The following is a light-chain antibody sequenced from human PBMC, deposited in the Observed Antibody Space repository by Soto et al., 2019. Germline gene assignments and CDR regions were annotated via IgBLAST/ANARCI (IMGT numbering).Light chain of an antibody. CDR3: SSYAGSNAYV. CDR2: EVS. J-gene: IGLJ1*01. CDR1: SSDVGGYNY. V-gene: IGLV2-8*01. Sequence: QSALTQPPSASGSPGQSVTISCTGTSSDVGGYNYVSWYQQHPGKAPKLMIYEVSKRPSGVPDRFSGSKSGNTASLTVSALQAEDEAAYYCSSYAGSNAYVFGTGTKLTVL.